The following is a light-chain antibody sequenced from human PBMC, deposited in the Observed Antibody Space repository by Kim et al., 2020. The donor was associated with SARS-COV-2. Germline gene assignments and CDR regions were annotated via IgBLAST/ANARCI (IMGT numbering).Light chain of an antibody. Sequence: SVSTGQTASITCSGDKLGDKYACWYQQKPGQSPVLVLYQDSKRPSGIPERFSGSNSGNTATLTISGTQAMDEADYYCQAWDSSTAVFGGGTQLTVL. CDR1: KLGDKY. CDR3: QAWDSSTAV. CDR2: QDS. J-gene: IGLJ3*02. V-gene: IGLV3-1*01.